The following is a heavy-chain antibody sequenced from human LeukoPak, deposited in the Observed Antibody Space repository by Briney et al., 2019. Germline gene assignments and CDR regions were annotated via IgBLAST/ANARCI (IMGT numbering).Heavy chain of an antibody. CDR3: ARERYCSGGSCYSVGYFDY. J-gene: IGHJ4*02. V-gene: IGHV3-66*01. D-gene: IGHD2-15*01. CDR1: GFTVSSNY. CDR2: IYSGGST. Sequence: GGSLRLSCAASGFTVSSNYMSWVRQAPGKGLEWVSVIYSGGSTYHADSVKGRFTISRDNSKNTLYLQMNSLRAEDTAVYYCARERYCSGGSCYSVGYFDYWGQGTLVTVSS.